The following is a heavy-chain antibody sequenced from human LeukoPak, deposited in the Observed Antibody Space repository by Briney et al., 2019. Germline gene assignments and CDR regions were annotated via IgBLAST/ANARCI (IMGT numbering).Heavy chain of an antibody. CDR2: IYHSGST. CDR1: GYSISSGYY. Sequence: ASETLSLTCTVSGYSISSGYYWGWIRQPPGKGLEWIGSIYHSGSTYYNPSLKSRVTISVDTSKNQFSLKLSSVTAADTAVYYCARDRLYGAYDYWGQGTLVTVSS. CDR3: ARDRLYGAYDY. J-gene: IGHJ4*02. V-gene: IGHV4-38-2*02. D-gene: IGHD4/OR15-4a*01.